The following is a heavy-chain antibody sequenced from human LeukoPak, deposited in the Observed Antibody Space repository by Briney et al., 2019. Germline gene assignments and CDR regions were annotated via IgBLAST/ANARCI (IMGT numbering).Heavy chain of an antibody. CDR3: ARDSKTVYYYYGMDV. CDR1: GFTFTSYT. V-gene: IGHV3-21*01. CDR2: ISSSNSDI. Sequence: PGGSLRLSCAASGFTFTSYTMNWVRQAPGKGLEWVSSISSSNSDISYADSVKGRFTISRDNAKNSLYLQMNSLRAEDTAVYYCARDSKTVYYYYGMDVWGQGTTATVSS. J-gene: IGHJ6*02.